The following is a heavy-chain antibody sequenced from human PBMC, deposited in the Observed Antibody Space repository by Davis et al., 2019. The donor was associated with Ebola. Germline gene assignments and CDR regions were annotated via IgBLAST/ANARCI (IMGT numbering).Heavy chain of an antibody. CDR2: SSQSGST. CDR3: ARRCTVAATYIPTYYDYYMDV. Sequence: SETLSLTCAVYGGSFSGYHWNWIRQPPGKGLEWIGESSQSGSTDYNPSFNSRVTTSVDTSKNQFSLKLTSVTAADTAVYYCARRCTVAATYIPTYYDYYMDVWGNGTTVTVSS. CDR1: GGSFSGYH. J-gene: IGHJ6*03. V-gene: IGHV4-34*01. D-gene: IGHD6-19*01.